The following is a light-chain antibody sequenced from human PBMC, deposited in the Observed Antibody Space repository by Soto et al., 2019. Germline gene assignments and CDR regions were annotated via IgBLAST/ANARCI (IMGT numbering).Light chain of an antibody. Sequence: DIQMTQSPSSVSASVGDRVTISCRASQDVSRWLAWYKQKPGKTPKLLIYAASSLQGGVPSRFSASESGTDFTLTISSLQPEDFATYYCQQADSFPLTFGGGTKVEIK. V-gene: IGKV1-12*01. J-gene: IGKJ4*01. CDR2: AAS. CDR1: QDVSRW. CDR3: QQADSFPLT.